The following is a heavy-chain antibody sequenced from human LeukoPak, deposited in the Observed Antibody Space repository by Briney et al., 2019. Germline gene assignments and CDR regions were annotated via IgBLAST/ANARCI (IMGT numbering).Heavy chain of an antibody. CDR1: GFTFSSYE. CDR3: ARATYYDFWSGYYGFDY. D-gene: IGHD3-3*01. J-gene: IGHJ4*02. Sequence: GGSLRLSCAASGFTFSSYEMNWVRQAPGKGLEWVSYISSSGSTIYYADSVKGRFTISRDNAKNSPYLQMNSLRAEDTAVYYCARATYYDFWSGYYGFDYWGQGTLVTVSS. CDR2: ISSSGSTI. V-gene: IGHV3-48*03.